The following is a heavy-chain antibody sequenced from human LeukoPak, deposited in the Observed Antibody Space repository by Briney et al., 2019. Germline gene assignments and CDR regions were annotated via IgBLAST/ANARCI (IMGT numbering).Heavy chain of an antibody. CDR2: LGRSGEYK. V-gene: IGHV3-23*01. J-gene: IGHJ6*02. D-gene: IGHD2-2*01. CDR3: VKDRPCETCMPMDA. CDR1: GFRFTDYS. Sequence: PGGSLRLSCAASGFRFTDYSTSWVRQAPGKGLEWVAGLGRSGEYKYYADSVKGRFTISRDNSKDTVSLQMNSLRAEGSAIYFCVKDRPCETCMPMDAWGQGTTVTVSS.